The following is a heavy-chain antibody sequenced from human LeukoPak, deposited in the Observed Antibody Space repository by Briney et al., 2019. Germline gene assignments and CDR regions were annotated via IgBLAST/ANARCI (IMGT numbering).Heavy chain of an antibody. CDR2: IYPGDSDT. CDR3: TRLLASPFLRLPLNFDY. CDR1: GYSFTSYW. Sequence: GESLKISCKGSGYSFTSYWIGWVRQMPGKGLEWMGIIYPGDSDTRYSPSFQGQVTISADKSISTAYLQWSSLKASDTAMYYCTRLLASPFLRLPLNFDYWGQGTLVTVSS. J-gene: IGHJ4*02. D-gene: IGHD4-11*01. V-gene: IGHV5-51*01.